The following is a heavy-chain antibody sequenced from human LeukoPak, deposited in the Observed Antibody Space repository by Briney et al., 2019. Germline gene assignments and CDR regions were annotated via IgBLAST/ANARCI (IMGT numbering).Heavy chain of an antibody. CDR1: GLIFSTYG. J-gene: IGHJ4*02. CDR2: ISGSGGST. Sequence: GGSLRLSCAASGLIFSTYGMSWVRHAPGKGLEWVSAISGSGGSTYYADSVKGRFTISRDNSKNTLYLQMNSLRAEDTAVYYCAKGVRYFEYWGQGTLVTVSS. D-gene: IGHD3-3*01. CDR3: AKGVRYFEY. V-gene: IGHV3-23*01.